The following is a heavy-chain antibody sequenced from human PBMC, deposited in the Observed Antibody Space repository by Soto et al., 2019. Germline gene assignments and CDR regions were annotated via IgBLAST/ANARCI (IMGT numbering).Heavy chain of an antibody. J-gene: IGHJ6*02. CDR1: GGSISSSGYY. CDR2: IYYSGST. V-gene: IGHV4-31*03. Sequence: QVQLQESGPGLVKPSQTLSLTCTVSGGSISSSGYYWSWIRQHPGKGLEWIGYIYYSGSTYYNPSHKSRVTISVDTSKNQFSLKLSSVTAADTAVYYCVSAYSNYSGMDFWGQGTTVTVSS. D-gene: IGHD4-4*01. CDR3: VSAYSNYSGMDF.